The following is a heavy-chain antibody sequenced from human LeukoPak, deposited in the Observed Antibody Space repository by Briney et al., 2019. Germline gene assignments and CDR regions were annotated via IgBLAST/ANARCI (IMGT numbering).Heavy chain of an antibody. Sequence: PGGSLRLSCAASGFTFSSYEMNWVRQAPGKGLEWVSYISSSGSTIYYADSVKGRFTTSRDKSKNTLYLQMYSLRAEDTAVYYCVPRSNGMDVWGRGTTVTVSS. V-gene: IGHV3-48*03. D-gene: IGHD3-10*01. J-gene: IGHJ6*02. CDR2: ISSSGSTI. CDR3: VPRSNGMDV. CDR1: GFTFSSYE.